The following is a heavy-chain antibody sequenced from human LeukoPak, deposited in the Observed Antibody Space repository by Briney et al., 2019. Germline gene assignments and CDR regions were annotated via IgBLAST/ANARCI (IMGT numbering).Heavy chain of an antibody. CDR3: AKEPIAAAGTFDY. J-gene: IGHJ4*02. CDR1: GFTFGSYA. Sequence: GGSLRLSCAASGFTFGSYAMSWVRQAPGKGLEWVSAISGSGGSTYYADSVKGRFTISRDNSKNTLYLQMNSLRAEDTAIFYCAKEPIAAAGTFDYWGQGTLVTVSS. CDR2: ISGSGGST. D-gene: IGHD6-13*01. V-gene: IGHV3-23*01.